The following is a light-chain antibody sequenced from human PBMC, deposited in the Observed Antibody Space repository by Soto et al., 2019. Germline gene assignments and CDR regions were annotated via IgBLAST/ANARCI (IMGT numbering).Light chain of an antibody. CDR1: QSIGNY. CDR2: ATS. Sequence: DIQMTQSPSSLSTSIGDRVTITCRASQSIGNYLNWYQQKPGKAPNLLIYATSTLQSGVPSRFSGSGSGTDFTLTISNLQPEDFATYYCQQSSSSPPTFGQGTKVDIK. V-gene: IGKV1-39*01. CDR3: QQSSSSPPT. J-gene: IGKJ1*01.